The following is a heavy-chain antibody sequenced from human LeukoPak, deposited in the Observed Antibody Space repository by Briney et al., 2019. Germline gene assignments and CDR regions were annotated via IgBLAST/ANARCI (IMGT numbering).Heavy chain of an antibody. D-gene: IGHD1-26*01. V-gene: IGHV3-30*02. J-gene: IGHJ5*02. CDR3: ASGGPTRGTLSS. CDR1: GFALSSYG. Sequence: PGGTLRLSCAASGFALSSYGMYWVRQTPDKGLEWVAYSRRDGTYVNYADSVKGRFIISRDNSKNTLGLQMNSLRVEDTALYYCASGGPTRGTLSSWGQGTLVPVSS. CDR2: SRRDGTYV.